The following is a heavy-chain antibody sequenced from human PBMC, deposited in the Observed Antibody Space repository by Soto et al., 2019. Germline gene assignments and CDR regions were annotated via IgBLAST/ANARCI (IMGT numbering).Heavy chain of an antibody. V-gene: IGHV4-4*02. J-gene: IGHJ4*02. CDR3: ARVFSSGSGWMYYFDF. CDR2: IFHTGGT. D-gene: IGHD6-25*01. CDR1: SDSIAGENW. Sequence: QVQLQESGPGLVKPSETLSLTCTVSSDSIAGENWWSWVRQPPGMGLEWIGEIFHTGGTNYNPSLKSRVTMEVDKSKYQFSLKRISSTAADTAVYYCARVFSSGSGWMYYFDFWGQGTLVSVSS.